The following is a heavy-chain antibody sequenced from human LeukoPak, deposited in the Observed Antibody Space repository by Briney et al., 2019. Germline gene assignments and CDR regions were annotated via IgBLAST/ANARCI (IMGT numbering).Heavy chain of an antibody. CDR3: AKGHYYGSGSIDY. CDR2: VSASGDST. V-gene: IGHV3-23*01. J-gene: IGHJ4*02. Sequence: GGPLRLSCEASGFTFSSYAMSWVRQAPGKGLAWISTVSASGDSTSYADSVKGRFTISRDNSKNALYLQVNSLRADDAALYYCAKGHYYGSGSIDYWGQGTLVTVSS. CDR1: GFTFSSYA. D-gene: IGHD3-10*01.